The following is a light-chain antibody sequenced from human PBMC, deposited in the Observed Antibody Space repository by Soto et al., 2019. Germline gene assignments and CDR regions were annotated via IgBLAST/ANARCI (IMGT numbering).Light chain of an antibody. CDR3: SSYAGSNNFVV. V-gene: IGLV2-8*01. J-gene: IGLJ2*01. CDR2: EVT. Sequence: QSALTQPPSASGSPGQSVTISCTGTSNDGGGYNYVSWYQQHPGKAPKLMIYEVTKRPSGVPDRFSGSKSGNTASLTVSGLQAEDEADYYCSSYAGSNNFVVFGGGTKLTVL. CDR1: SNDGGGYNY.